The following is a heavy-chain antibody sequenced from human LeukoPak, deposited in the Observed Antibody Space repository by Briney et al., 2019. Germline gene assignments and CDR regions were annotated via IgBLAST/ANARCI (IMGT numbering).Heavy chain of an antibody. Sequence: GGSLRLSCAASGFTFSSYWMHWVRQAPGKGLVWVSRINSDGSSTSYADSVKGRFTISRDNAKNTLYLQMNSLRAEDTAVYYCVSQYCSSTSCYFYYGMDAWGQGTTVTVSS. CDR1: GFTFSSYW. D-gene: IGHD2-2*01. J-gene: IGHJ6*02. CDR2: INSDGSST. CDR3: VSQYCSSTSCYFYYGMDA. V-gene: IGHV3-74*01.